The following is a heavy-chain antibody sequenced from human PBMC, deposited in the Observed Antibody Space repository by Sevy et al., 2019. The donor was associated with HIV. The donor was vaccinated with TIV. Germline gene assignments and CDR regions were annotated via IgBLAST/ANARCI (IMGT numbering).Heavy chain of an antibody. Sequence: GGSLRLSCAASGFAFSTHAMHWVRQAPGKGLEWVAVISYEGTETFYAASVEGRFTISRDNSKNMLSLQINSLRPEDTAVYYCAREEVDIDRISDGGIDCWGQGTLVTVSS. V-gene: IGHV3-30-3*01. CDR2: ISYEGTET. CDR3: AREEVDIDRISDGGIDC. CDR1: GFAFSTHA. J-gene: IGHJ4*02. D-gene: IGHD2-15*01.